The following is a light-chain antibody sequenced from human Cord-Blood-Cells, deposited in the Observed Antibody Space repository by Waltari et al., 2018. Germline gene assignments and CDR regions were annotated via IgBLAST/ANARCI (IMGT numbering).Light chain of an antibody. CDR2: DVS. CDR1: SSDVGGFNY. J-gene: IGLJ2*01. V-gene: IGLV2-14*01. Sequence: SALTQPASVSGSPGQSITIPCTGTSSDVGGFNYVSWYQQHQGKAPKLMIYDVSNRPSGVSNRFSGSKSGNTDSLTISGLQAEDEADYYCSSYTSSSTLVVFGGGTKLTVL. CDR3: SSYTSSSTLVV.